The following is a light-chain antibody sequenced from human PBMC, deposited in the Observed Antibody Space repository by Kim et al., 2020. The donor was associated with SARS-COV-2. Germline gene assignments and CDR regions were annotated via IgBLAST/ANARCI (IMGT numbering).Light chain of an antibody. Sequence: EIVMTQSPASLSVSPGERATLSCRASQSVSSNLAWYQQKPGQAPRLLIYDASTRATGIPVRVSGSGSGTEFTLTISSLQSEDFAVYYCQQYNNWPRTFGQGTKVDIK. CDR1: QSVSSN. CDR3: QQYNNWPRT. J-gene: IGKJ1*01. CDR2: DAS. V-gene: IGKV3-15*01.